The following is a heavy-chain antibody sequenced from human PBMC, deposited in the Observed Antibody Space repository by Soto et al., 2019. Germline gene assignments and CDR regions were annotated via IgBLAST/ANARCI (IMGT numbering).Heavy chain of an antibody. CDR3: ARLVRGVLVYYYYGMDV. CDR2: INHSGST. Sequence: PSAILSITGAVSDYSLSGYFGSGIRQLQGKGLEWIGEINHSGSTNYNPSLKSRVTISVDTSKNQFSLKLSSVTAADTAVYYCARLVRGVLVYYYYGMDVLGQGTKVTV. V-gene: IGHV4-34*01. CDR1: DYSLSGYF. J-gene: IGHJ6*02. D-gene: IGHD3-10*01.